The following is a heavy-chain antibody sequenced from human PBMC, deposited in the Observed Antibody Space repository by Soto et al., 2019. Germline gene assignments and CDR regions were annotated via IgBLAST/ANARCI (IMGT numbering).Heavy chain of an antibody. CDR2: MHYTGFS. J-gene: IGHJ1*01. CDR1: GDSVTSHY. D-gene: IGHD5-18*01. Sequence: SETLSLTCSFSGDSVTSHYLTWIRQSPEKGLEWIGYMHYTGFSHYNPSLKSRLTISVDRSKNQFTLQLTSVTVADTAVYYCAGGGGNTAMAHWGQGAPVTVSS. V-gene: IGHV4-59*02. CDR3: AGGGGNTAMAH.